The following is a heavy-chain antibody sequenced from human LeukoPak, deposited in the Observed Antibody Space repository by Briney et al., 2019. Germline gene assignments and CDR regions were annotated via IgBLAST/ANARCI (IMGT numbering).Heavy chain of an antibody. V-gene: IGHV3-11*04. Sequence: PGGSLRLSCAASGFTFSDYYMSWSRQAAGKGLEWVSYISSSGSTIYYADSVKGRFTISRDNAKNSLYLQMNSLRAEDTAVYYCARDDGLIAAAGTADVWGKGTTVTVSS. CDR3: ARDDGLIAAAGTADV. CDR2: ISSSGSTI. J-gene: IGHJ6*04. CDR1: GFTFSDYY. D-gene: IGHD6-13*01.